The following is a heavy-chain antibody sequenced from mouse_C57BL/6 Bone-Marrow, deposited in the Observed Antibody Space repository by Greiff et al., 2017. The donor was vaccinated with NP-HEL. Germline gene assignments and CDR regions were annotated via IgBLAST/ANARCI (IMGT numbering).Heavy chain of an antibody. D-gene: IGHD1-1*01. CDR3: ARLYYGSSPVAY. J-gene: IGHJ3*01. CDR1: GYTFTSYW. Sequence: QVQLKQPGAELVKPGASVKLSCKASGYTFTSYWMQWVKQRPGQGLEWIGEIDPSDGDTNYNQKFKGKATLTVDTSSSTAYMQLSSLTSEDSAVYYCARLYYGSSPVAYWGQGTLVTVSA. V-gene: IGHV1-50*01. CDR2: IDPSDGDT.